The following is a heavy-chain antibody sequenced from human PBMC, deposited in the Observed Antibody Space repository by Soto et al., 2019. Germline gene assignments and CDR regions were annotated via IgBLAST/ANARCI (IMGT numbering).Heavy chain of an antibody. CDR1: GGAISSGGYY. V-gene: IGHV4-31*03. CDR2: IYYSGST. J-gene: IGHJ5*02. Sequence: QVQLQESGPGLVKPSQTLSLTCTVSGGAISSGGYYLIWISQHQGKGLEWIGYIYYSGSTYYNPSLKSRVTISVDTSKNQFSLKLSSVTAADTAVYYCARAQGTTRWFDPWCQGTLVTVSS. CDR3: ARAQGTTRWFDP. D-gene: IGHD1-1*01.